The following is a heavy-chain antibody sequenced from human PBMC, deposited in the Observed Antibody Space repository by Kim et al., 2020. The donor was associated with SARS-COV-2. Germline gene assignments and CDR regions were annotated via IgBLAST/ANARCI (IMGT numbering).Heavy chain of an antibody. D-gene: IGHD4-17*01. J-gene: IGHJ5*02. CDR2: ISGSGGST. Sequence: GGSLRLSCAASGFTFSSYAMSWVRQAPGKGLEWVSAISGSGGSTYYADSVKGRFTISRDNSKNTLYLQMNSLRAEDTAVYYCAKDWGYGGNSNWFDPWGQGTLVTVSS. V-gene: IGHV3-23*01. CDR1: GFTFSSYA. CDR3: AKDWGYGGNSNWFDP.